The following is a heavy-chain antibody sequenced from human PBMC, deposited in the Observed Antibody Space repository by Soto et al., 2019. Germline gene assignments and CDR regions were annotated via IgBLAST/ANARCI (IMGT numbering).Heavy chain of an antibody. CDR1: GFTFSSYG. Sequence: RGSLRLSCAASGFTFSSYGMHWVRQAPGKGLEWVAVISYDGSNKYYADSVKGRFTISGDNSKNTLYLQMNSLRAEDTAVYYCAKVREWDPQEARAFDIWRQGTRVTVSS. D-gene: IGHD1-26*01. CDR2: ISYDGSNK. J-gene: IGHJ3*02. CDR3: AKVREWDPQEARAFDI. V-gene: IGHV3-30*18.